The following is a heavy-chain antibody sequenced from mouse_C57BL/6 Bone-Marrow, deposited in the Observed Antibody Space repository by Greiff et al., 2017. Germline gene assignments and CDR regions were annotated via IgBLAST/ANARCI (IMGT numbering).Heavy chain of an antibody. CDR2: INSDGGST. CDR3: ARHSVYYGSSSGGFAY. Sequence: EVKLVESGGGLVQPGESLKLSCESNEYEFPSHDMSWVRKTPEKRLELVAAINSDGGSTYYPDTMERRFIISRDNTKKTLYLQMSSLRSEDTALYYCARHSVYYGSSSGGFAYWGQGTLGTVSA. J-gene: IGHJ3*01. V-gene: IGHV5-2*03. D-gene: IGHD1-1*01. CDR1: EYEFPSHD.